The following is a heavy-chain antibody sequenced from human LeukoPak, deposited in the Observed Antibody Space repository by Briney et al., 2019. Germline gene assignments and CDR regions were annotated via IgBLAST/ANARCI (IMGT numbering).Heavy chain of an antibody. CDR2: IIPIFGTA. J-gene: IGHJ3*02. CDR1: GGTFSSYA. CDR3: ANSPLDTAMVAKYAFDI. V-gene: IGHV1-69*13. Sequence: SVKVSCKASGGTFSSYAISWVRQAPGQGLEWMGGIIPIFGTANYAQKFQGRVTITADESTSPAYMELGSLRSEDTAVYYCANSPLDTAMVAKYAFDIWGQGTMVTVSS. D-gene: IGHD5-18*01.